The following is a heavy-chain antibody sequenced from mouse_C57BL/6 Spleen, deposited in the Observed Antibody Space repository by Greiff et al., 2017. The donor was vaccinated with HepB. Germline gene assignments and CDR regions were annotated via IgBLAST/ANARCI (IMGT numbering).Heavy chain of an antibody. D-gene: IGHD1-1*01. CDR1: GFTFTDYY. J-gene: IGHJ4*01. CDR3: ARSPPVVAPWAMDY. CDR2: IRNKANGYTT. V-gene: IGHV7-3*01. Sequence: EVKLMESGGGLVQPGGSLSLSCAASGFTFTDYYMSWVRQPPGKALEWLGFIRNKANGYTTEYSASVKGRFTISRDNSQSILYLQMNALRAEDSATYYCARSPPVVAPWAMDYWGQGTSVTVAS.